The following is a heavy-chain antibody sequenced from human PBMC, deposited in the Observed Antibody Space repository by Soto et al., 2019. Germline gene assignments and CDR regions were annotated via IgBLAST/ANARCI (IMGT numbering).Heavy chain of an antibody. CDR2: IYPGDSDT. CDR3: ARQDDILTGYYRGPHAEYFQH. D-gene: IGHD3-9*01. Sequence: PGESLKISCKGSGYSFTSYWIGWVRQMPGKGLEWMGIIYPGDSDTRYSPSFQGQVTISADKSISTAYLQWSSLKASDTAMYYCARQDDILTGYYRGPHAEYFQHWGQGTLVTVAS. V-gene: IGHV5-51*01. CDR1: GYSFTSYW. J-gene: IGHJ1*01.